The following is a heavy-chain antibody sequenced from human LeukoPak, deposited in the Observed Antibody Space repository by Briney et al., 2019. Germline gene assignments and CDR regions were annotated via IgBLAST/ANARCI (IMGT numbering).Heavy chain of an antibody. V-gene: IGHV1-46*01. CDR1: EYTFSRNY. CDR2: INPNGGST. CDR3: ARVNSGYYSYYGMDV. Sequence: ASVKVSCKASEYTFSRNYMHWVRQAPGQGLEWMGIINPNGGSTDYAQKFQGRVTMTRDTSTSTVYMELSSLRSEDTAVYYCARVNSGYYSYYGMDVWGQGTTVTVSS. J-gene: IGHJ6*02. D-gene: IGHD3-3*01.